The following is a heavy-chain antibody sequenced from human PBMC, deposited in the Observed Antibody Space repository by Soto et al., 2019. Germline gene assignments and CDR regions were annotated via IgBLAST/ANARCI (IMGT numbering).Heavy chain of an antibody. V-gene: IGHV4-31*03. CDR1: GGSISSGGYY. CDR2: IYYSGST. Sequence: QVQLQESGPGLVKPSQTLSLTCTVSGGSISSGGYYWSWIRQHPGKGLEWIGYIYYSGSTYYNPSLKIRVTISVDTSKNQFSLKLSSVTAADTAVYYCARDERGFGESDYFDYWGQGTLVTVSS. CDR3: ARDERGFGESDYFDY. D-gene: IGHD3-10*01. J-gene: IGHJ4*02.